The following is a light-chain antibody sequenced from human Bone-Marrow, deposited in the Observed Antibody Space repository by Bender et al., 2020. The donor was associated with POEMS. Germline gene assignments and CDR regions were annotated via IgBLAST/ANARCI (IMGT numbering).Light chain of an antibody. CDR1: SSDVGGYNL. CDR3: SSYTSSSTVV. J-gene: IGLJ2*01. Sequence: QSALTQTASVSGSPGQSITISCTGTSSDVGGYNLVSWYQQSPGKAPKLMIFDVTYRPSGVSNRFSGSKSGNTASLTISGLQAEDEADYYCSSYTSSSTVVFGGGTKLTVL. V-gene: IGLV2-14*02. CDR2: DVT.